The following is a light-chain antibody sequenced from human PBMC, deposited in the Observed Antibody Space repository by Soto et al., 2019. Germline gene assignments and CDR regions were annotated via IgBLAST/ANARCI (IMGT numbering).Light chain of an antibody. J-gene: IGLJ2*01. CDR2: LNSDGSH. CDR3: QTWGTGIRV. CDR1: SGHSSYA. Sequence: QSVLTQSPSAPASLGASVKLTCTLSSGHSSYAIAWHQQHPEKGPRYWMQLNSDGSHSKGDGIPDRFSGSRSGAERYLTISSLQSEDEADYYCQTWGTGIRVFGGGTKLTVL. V-gene: IGLV4-69*01.